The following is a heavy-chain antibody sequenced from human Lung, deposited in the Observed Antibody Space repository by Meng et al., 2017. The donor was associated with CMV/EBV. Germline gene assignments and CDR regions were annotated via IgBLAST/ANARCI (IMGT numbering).Heavy chain of an antibody. J-gene: IGHJ4*02. D-gene: IGHD2-21*02. CDR3: ARVGAYCGGDCYHPR. CDR1: GGSLSSRSW. CDR2: IYHSGST. V-gene: IGHV4-4*02. Sequence: QLQGSGPGLLKPSGTPSLTCAVAGGSLSSRSWWSWVRQPPGKGLEWIGEIYHSGSTNYNPSLKSRVTISVDESKNQFSLRLSSVTAADTAVYYCARVGAYCGGDCYHPRWGQGTLVTVSS.